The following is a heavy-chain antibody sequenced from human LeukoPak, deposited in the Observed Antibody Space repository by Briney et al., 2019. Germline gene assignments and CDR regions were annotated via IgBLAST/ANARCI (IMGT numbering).Heavy chain of an antibody. D-gene: IGHD3-10*01. CDR1: GFTFSSNY. V-gene: IGHV3-53*01. J-gene: IGHJ3*02. CDR3: AKYEYYYGSGSYPNEYDAFDI. Sequence: GGSLRLSCAASGFTFSSNYMSWVRQAPGKGLEWVSVIYSGGSTYYSDSVKGRFTISRDNSKNTLYLQMNSLRAEDTAVYYCAKYEYYYGSGSYPNEYDAFDIWGQGTMVTVSS. CDR2: IYSGGST.